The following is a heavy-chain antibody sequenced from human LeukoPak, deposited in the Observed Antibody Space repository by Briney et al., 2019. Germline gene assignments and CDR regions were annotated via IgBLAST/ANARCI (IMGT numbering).Heavy chain of an antibody. CDR3: ARVLGYQLLSAPPDAFDI. V-gene: IGHV4-38-2*01. D-gene: IGHD2-2*01. CDR1: GYSISSGYY. J-gene: IGHJ3*02. Sequence: SETLSLTCAVSGYSISSGYYWGWIRQPPGKGLEWIGSIYHSGSTYYNPSLKSRVTISVDTSKNQFSLKLSSVTAADTAVYYCARVLGYQLLSAPPDAFDIWGQGTMASVSS. CDR2: IYHSGST.